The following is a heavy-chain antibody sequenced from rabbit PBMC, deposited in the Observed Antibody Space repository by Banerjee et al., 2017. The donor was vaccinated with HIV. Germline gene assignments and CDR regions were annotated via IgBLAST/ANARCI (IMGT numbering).Heavy chain of an antibody. J-gene: IGHJ4*01. V-gene: IGHV1S40*01. CDR2: IYTTSSGDT. CDR3: ARNFYFDL. CDR1: GFSFSSSYW. Sequence: QSLEESGGDLVKPGASLTLTCTASGFSFSSSYWICWVRQAPGKGLEWIACIYTTSSGDTYYASWAKGRFTISKTSSTTVTLQMASLTAADTATYFCARNFYFDLWGQGTLVTVS.